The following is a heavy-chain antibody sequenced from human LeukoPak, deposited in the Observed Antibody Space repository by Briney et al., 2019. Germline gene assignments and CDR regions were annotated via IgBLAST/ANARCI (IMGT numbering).Heavy chain of an antibody. Sequence: PGQSLRLSNVASAFTFNTYNMNSVRQAPGKGLEFLTSITSIISYIYYADSVKGRFTISRDNAKSSLYLQMNSLRDEDTAVYYCARDPYSGNYGDYYYYYMDVWGKGTTVTIPS. J-gene: IGHJ6*03. CDR1: AFTFNTYN. V-gene: IGHV3-21*01. CDR3: ARDPYSGNYGDYYYYYMDV. CDR2: ITSIISYI. D-gene: IGHD1-26*01.